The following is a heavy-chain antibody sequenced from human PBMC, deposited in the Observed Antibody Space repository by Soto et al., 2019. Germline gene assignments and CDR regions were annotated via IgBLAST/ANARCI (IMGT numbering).Heavy chain of an antibody. CDR1: GFTFSSYA. D-gene: IGHD1-26*01. Sequence: GGSLRLSRAASGFTFSSYAMSWVRQAPGKGLEWVSAISGSGGSTYYADSVKGRFTISRDNSKNTLYLQMNSLRAEDTAVYYCAKEMGWELKGNYYYGMDVWGQGTTVTVSS. V-gene: IGHV3-23*01. CDR3: AKEMGWELKGNYYYGMDV. CDR2: ISGSGGST. J-gene: IGHJ6*02.